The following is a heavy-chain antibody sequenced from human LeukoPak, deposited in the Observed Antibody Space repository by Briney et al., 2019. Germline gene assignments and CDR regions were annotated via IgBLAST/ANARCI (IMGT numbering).Heavy chain of an antibody. J-gene: IGHJ6*03. V-gene: IGHV3-21*01. CDR1: GFTFSSYS. Sequence: GGSLRLSCAASGFTFSSYSMNWVRQAPGTGLEWVASIRRSSSNIYYADSVKGRFTISRDNAKNSLYLQMNSLRAEDTAVYYCARILFGYSRSWWIMDVWGKGTTVTVSS. D-gene: IGHD6-13*01. CDR3: ARILFGYSRSWWIMDV. CDR2: IRRSSSNI.